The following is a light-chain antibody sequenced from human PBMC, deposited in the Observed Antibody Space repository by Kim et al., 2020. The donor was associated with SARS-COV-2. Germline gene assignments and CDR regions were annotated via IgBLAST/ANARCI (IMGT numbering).Light chain of an antibody. CDR1: HTVSTY. CDR3: QQRNNGPLT. Sequence: EIVLTQSPGTLSLSPGERATLACRASHTVSTYLAWYQQKPGQAPRLLIYDASNRASGIPPSFSGGGSGTDFTLTISSLEPEDSAVYYCQQRNNGPLTFGGGTKLEI. J-gene: IGKJ4*02. CDR2: DAS. V-gene: IGKV3-11*01.